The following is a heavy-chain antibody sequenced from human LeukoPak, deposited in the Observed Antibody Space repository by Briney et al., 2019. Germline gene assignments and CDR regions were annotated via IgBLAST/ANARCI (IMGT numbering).Heavy chain of an antibody. J-gene: IGHJ5*02. CDR2: IYYSGST. V-gene: IGHV4-61*10. CDR1: GNSISSGDNY. CDR3: ARVAVAGTWDNWFDP. Sequence: PSQTLSLTCTVSGNSISSGDNYWSWIRQPAGKGLEWIGYIYYSGSTNYNPSLKSRVTISVDTSKNQFSLKLSSVTAADTAVYYCARVAVAGTWDNWFDPWGQGTLVTVSS. D-gene: IGHD6-19*01.